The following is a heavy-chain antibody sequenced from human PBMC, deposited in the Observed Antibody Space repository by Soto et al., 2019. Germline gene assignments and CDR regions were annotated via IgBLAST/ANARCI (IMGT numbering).Heavy chain of an antibody. CDR2: INHSGST. J-gene: IGHJ6*03. V-gene: IGHV4-34*01. D-gene: IGHD5-12*01. Sequence: SETLSLTCAVYGGSFSGYYWSWIRQPPGKGLEWIGEINHSGSTNYNPSLKSRVTISVDTSKNQFSLKLSSVTAADTAVYYCASRAVATSYYYYMDVWGKGTTVTVSS. CDR1: GGSFSGYY. CDR3: ASRAVATSYYYYMDV.